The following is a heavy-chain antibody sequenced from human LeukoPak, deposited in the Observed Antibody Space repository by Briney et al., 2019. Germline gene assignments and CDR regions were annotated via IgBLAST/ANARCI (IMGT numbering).Heavy chain of an antibody. CDR3: ARDVYYASSSYAFDI. V-gene: IGHV3-53*01. J-gene: IGHJ3*02. Sequence: GGSLRLSCAASGFTVSSNYMSWVRQAPGKGLEWVSVIYNDGSTYYADSVKGRFTISRDNSKNTLYLQMNSLRAVDTAVYYCARDVYYASSSYAFDIWGQGTMVTVSS. D-gene: IGHD3-22*01. CDR2: IYNDGST. CDR1: GFTVSSNY.